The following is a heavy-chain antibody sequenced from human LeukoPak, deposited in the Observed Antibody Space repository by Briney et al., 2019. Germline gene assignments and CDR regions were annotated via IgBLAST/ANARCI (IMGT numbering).Heavy chain of an antibody. CDR1: GGSISSSSYY. Sequence: SETLSLTCTVSGGSISSSSYYWSWIRQPPGKGLEWIGEINHSGSTNYNPSLKSRVTISVDTSKNQFSLKLSSVTAADTAVYYCARPAGTRDAFDIWGQGTMVTVSS. D-gene: IGHD1-7*01. V-gene: IGHV4-39*07. CDR2: INHSGST. J-gene: IGHJ3*02. CDR3: ARPAGTRDAFDI.